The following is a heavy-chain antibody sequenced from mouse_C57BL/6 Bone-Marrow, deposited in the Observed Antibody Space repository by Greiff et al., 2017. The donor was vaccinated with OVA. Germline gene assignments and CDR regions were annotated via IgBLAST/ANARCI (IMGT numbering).Heavy chain of an antibody. D-gene: IGHD4-1*01. CDR2: INPSTGGT. V-gene: IGHV1-42*01. CDR3: ARGGTSPFAY. CDR1: GYSFTGYY. Sequence: LMKPGASVKISCKASGYSFTGYYMNWVKQSPEKSLEWIGEINPSTGGTTYNQKFKAKATLTVDKSSSTAYMQLKSLTSEDSAVYYCARGGTSPFAYWGQGTLVTVSA. J-gene: IGHJ3*01.